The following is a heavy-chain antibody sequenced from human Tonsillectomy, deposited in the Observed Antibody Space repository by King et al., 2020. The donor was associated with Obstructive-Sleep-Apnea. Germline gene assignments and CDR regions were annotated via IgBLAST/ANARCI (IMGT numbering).Heavy chain of an antibody. Sequence: VQLVESGGGVVQPGTSLRLSCAASGFTFNNYGIHWVRQAPGEGLEWVALIWYDGSNEYYADSVKGRFTISRDNSKNTLYLQMTSLRAEDTAVYYCARDRDPTFYYESSSYYPLFDYWGQGTLVTVSS. CDR2: IWYDGSNE. CDR3: ARDRDPTFYYESSSYYPLFDY. J-gene: IGHJ4*02. CDR1: GFTFNNYG. V-gene: IGHV3-33*01. D-gene: IGHD3-22*01.